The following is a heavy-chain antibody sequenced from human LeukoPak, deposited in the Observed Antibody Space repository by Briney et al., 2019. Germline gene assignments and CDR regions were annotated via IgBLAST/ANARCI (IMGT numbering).Heavy chain of an antibody. Sequence: ASVKVSCKASGYTFTGYYMHWVRQAPGQGLEWMGWINPNSGGTNYAQKFQGRVTMTRDTSISTAYMELSRLRSDDTAVYYCASEPGIAAAGTGGGYWGQGTLVTVSS. CDR1: GYTFTGYY. D-gene: IGHD6-13*01. J-gene: IGHJ4*02. CDR2: INPNSGGT. V-gene: IGHV1-2*02. CDR3: ASEPGIAAAGTGGGY.